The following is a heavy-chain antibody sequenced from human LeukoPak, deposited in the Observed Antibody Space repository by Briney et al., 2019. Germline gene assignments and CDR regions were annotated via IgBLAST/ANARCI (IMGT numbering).Heavy chain of an antibody. D-gene: IGHD3-3*01. J-gene: IGHJ6*03. Sequence: PSETLSLTCAVYGGSFSGYYWSWIRQLPGKGLEWIGEINHSGSTNYNPSLKSRVTISVDTSKNQFSLKLSSVTAADTAVYYCARVRFNYYYYMDVWGKGTTVTVSS. CDR3: ARVRFNYYYYMDV. CDR1: GGSFSGYY. V-gene: IGHV4-34*01. CDR2: INHSGST.